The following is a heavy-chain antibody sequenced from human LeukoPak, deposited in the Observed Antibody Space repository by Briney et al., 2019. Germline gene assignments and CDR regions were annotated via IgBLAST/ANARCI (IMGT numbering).Heavy chain of an antibody. J-gene: IGHJ6*03. V-gene: IGHV1-69*06. Sequence: SVKVSCKASGGTFSSYAISWVRQAPGQGLEWMGTIIPIFGTANYAQKFQGRVTITADKSTSTAYMELSSLRSEDTAVYYCARAAVAGANYYYYYYMDVWGKGTTVTVSS. D-gene: IGHD1-26*01. CDR1: GGTFSSYA. CDR3: ARAAVAGANYYYYYYMDV. CDR2: IIPIFGTA.